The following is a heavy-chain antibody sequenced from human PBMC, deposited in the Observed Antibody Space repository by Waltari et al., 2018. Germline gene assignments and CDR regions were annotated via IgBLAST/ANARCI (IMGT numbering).Heavy chain of an antibody. CDR3: ARDEGPGSAYYLFAY. D-gene: IGHD3-22*01. V-gene: IGHV4-4*07. J-gene: IGHJ4*02. Sequence: QLQLQESGPGLVKPSETLSLTCAVSGGSISSNRWSWIRQAPGKGLEWIGRISGNSGSTDYNPSFKSRVTISTDTSKNQFSLKLSTVTAADTAVYYCARDEGPGSAYYLFAYWGQGVLVTVSS. CDR2: ISGNSGST. CDR1: GGSISSNR.